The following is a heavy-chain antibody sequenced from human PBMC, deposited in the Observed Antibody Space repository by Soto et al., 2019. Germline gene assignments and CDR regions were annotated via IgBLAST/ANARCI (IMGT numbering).Heavy chain of an antibody. D-gene: IGHD6-13*01. CDR1: CASISTNNW. V-gene: IGHV4-4*02. CDR3: AVPGAGDGDY. J-gene: IGHJ4*02. Sequence: PSETLSLTCAVSCASISTNNWWSWVRQPPGKGLEWIGEVYHSGSTNCNPSLKSRVTISIGKSKNQFSLRLTSMTAADTAVYYCAVPGAGDGDYCSQGNLGTV. CDR2: VYHSGST.